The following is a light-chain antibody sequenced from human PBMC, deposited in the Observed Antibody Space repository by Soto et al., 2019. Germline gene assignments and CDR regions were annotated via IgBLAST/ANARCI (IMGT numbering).Light chain of an antibody. CDR1: SSDVGGYNY. Sequence: QSVLTQPPSASGSPGQSVTISCTGTSSDVGGYNYVSWYQQHPGKAPKLMIYEVSKRHSGVPDRFSGSKSGNTASLTVSGLQAEDEADYYCSSYAGTNNLVFGGGTKLTVL. V-gene: IGLV2-8*01. CDR3: SSYAGTNNLV. CDR2: EVS. J-gene: IGLJ2*01.